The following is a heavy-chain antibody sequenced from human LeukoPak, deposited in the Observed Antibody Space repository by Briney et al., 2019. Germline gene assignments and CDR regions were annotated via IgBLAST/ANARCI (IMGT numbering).Heavy chain of an antibody. Sequence: GGSLRLSCAASGFNFRSYEMKWVRQAPGKGLEWVSYISNTDETRTYADSVKGRFTISRDNAKNSLHLEMNSLRAEDTAVYYCAREIVSAVAGNFDYWGQGTLVTVSS. CDR3: AREIVSAVAGNFDY. D-gene: IGHD6-19*01. J-gene: IGHJ4*02. CDR2: ISNTDETR. CDR1: GFNFRSYE. V-gene: IGHV3-48*03.